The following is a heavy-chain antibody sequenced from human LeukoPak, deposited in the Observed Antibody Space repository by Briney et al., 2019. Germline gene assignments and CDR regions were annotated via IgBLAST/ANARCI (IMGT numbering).Heavy chain of an antibody. V-gene: IGHV3-21*04. CDR1: GFTFSSYA. CDR2: ISAYGSDE. Sequence: GASLRLSCTASGFTFSSYAMNWVRQVPGKGLEWVSSISAYGSDEYHADSVKGRFTISRDNAKNSLYLQMNSLRAEDTAVYYCARGGYSGYDWVDYWGQGTLVTVSS. CDR3: ARGGYSGYDWVDY. D-gene: IGHD5-12*01. J-gene: IGHJ4*02.